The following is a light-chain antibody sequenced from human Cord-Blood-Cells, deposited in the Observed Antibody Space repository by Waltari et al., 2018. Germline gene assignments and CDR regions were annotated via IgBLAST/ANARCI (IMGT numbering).Light chain of an antibody. V-gene: IGLV2-23*01. CDR3: CSYAGSVV. J-gene: IGLJ2*01. Sequence: QSALTQPASVSGSPGQSITISCTGTSSDVGSYNLVSWYQQHPGKAPQLMIYEGSKRPAGVSKRFSGSKSGNTASLTISGLQAEDEADYYCCSYAGSVVFGGGTKLTVL. CDR2: EGS. CDR1: SSDVGSYNL.